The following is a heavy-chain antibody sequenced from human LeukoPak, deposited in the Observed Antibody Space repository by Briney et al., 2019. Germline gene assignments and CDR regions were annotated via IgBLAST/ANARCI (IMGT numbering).Heavy chain of an antibody. V-gene: IGHV1-46*01. Sequence: ASVKVSCKASGYRFTSYDMHWVRQAPGQGLEWMGIINPSGGSTSYAQRFQGRVTMTRDTSTSTVYMELSSLRSEDTAVYYCAREGIITATDSWGQGTLVTVSS. CDR1: GYRFTSYD. D-gene: IGHD5-18*01. J-gene: IGHJ4*02. CDR3: AREGIITATDS. CDR2: INPSGGST.